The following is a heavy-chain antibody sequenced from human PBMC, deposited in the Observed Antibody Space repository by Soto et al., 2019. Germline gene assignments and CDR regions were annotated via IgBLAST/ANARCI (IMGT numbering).Heavy chain of an antibody. CDR2: IYYSGST. J-gene: IGHJ6*03. CDR3: ARRGTGYSSSWYRYYYYMDV. D-gene: IGHD6-13*01. CDR1: GGSISSYY. V-gene: IGHV4-59*08. Sequence: SETLSLTCTVSGGSISSYYWSWIRQPPGKGLEWIGYIYYSGSTNYNPSLKSRVTISVDTSKNQFSLKLSSVTAADTAVYYCARRGTGYSSSWYRYYYYMDVWGKGTTVTVSS.